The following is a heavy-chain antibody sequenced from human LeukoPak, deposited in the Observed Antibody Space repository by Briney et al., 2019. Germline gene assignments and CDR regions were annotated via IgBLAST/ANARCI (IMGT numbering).Heavy chain of an antibody. CDR1: GGSLSSSSYY. Sequence: PSETLSLPCTVSGGSLSSSSYYWGWSRPPPGTGLEWIGSIYYGRRTYYNPSLRRRVTISVDTSKNQFSLKLSSVTAADTAVYYCGRGRRAARQPDAFDIWGQGTMVTVSS. J-gene: IGHJ3*02. V-gene: IGHV4-39*01. CDR2: IYYGRRT. CDR3: GRGRRAARQPDAFDI. D-gene: IGHD6-6*01.